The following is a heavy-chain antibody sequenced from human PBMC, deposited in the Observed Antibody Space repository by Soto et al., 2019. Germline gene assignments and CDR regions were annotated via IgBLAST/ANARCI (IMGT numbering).Heavy chain of an antibody. J-gene: IGHJ4*02. Sequence: EVQLVESVGGLVQPGGSLRLSCAASGFTFSSYDMHWVRQVAGKGLEWISAIGVAGDTYYPDPVKGRFTISRENAKNSLDFQMNSLRAGDTAVYYCASGGWGSSLYEVGSRIDYWGQGTMGTFSS. CDR3: ASGGWGSSLYEVGSRIDY. D-gene: IGHD3-16*01. CDR1: GFTFSSYD. CDR2: IGVAGDT. V-gene: IGHV3-13*01.